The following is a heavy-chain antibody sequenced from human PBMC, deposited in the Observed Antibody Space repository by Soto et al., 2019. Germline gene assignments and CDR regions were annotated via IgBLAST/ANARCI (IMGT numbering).Heavy chain of an antibody. CDR1: GYSFISYW. V-gene: IGHV5-51*01. J-gene: IGHJ6*02. CDR3: ERSGVLDYSCMDV. D-gene: IGHD2-15*01. CDR2: IYPGDSDT. Sequence: GESLKISCKGSGYSFISYWIGWVRQMPGKGLEWMGSIYPGDSDTRYSPSFQGQVTISADKSISTAYLQWSSLKASDNAMYYCERSGVLDYSCMDVWGQGTTVTVSS.